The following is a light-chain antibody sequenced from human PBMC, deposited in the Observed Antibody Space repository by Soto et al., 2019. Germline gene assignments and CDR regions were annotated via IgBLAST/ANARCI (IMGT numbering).Light chain of an antibody. CDR2: GAS. CDR3: QQYGSSPT. V-gene: IGKV3-20*01. CDR1: QSVSSSY. Sequence: DIVLTQSPGTLSLSPGERATLSCRASQSVSSSYLAWYQQKPGPAPRLFIYGASSRATGIPDRFSGSGSGTDFTLTISRLEPEDFAVYYCQQYGSSPTFGQGTRLEIK. J-gene: IGKJ5*01.